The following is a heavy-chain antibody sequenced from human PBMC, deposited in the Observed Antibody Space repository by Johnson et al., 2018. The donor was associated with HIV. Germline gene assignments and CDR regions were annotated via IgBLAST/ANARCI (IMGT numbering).Heavy chain of an antibody. CDR3: TTDLGYYDSSGDAFDI. D-gene: IGHD3-22*01. J-gene: IGHJ3*02. CDR2: SRSKTDGGTT. CDR1: GITFSNAW. V-gene: IGHV3-15*01. Sequence: VQLVESGGGLVQPGGSLRLSCAASGITFSNAWMSWVRQAPGKGLEWVGRSRSKTDGGTTDYAAPVKGRFSISRDDSKNTLYLQMNSLKTEDTAVYYCTTDLGYYDSSGDAFDIWGQGTMVSVSS.